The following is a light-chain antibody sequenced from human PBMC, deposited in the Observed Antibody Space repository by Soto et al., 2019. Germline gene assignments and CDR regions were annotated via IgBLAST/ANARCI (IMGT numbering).Light chain of an antibody. CDR3: QQSYSTST. CDR1: QSISSY. J-gene: IGKJ4*01. V-gene: IGKV1-39*01. Sequence: DIQMTQSPSSLSASVGDRVTITCRASQSISSYLNWYQQKPGKAPKLLIYAASSLQSGAPSRFSGSGSGTDFTLTISSLQPEDFATYYCQQSYSTSTFGGGTKVDIK. CDR2: AAS.